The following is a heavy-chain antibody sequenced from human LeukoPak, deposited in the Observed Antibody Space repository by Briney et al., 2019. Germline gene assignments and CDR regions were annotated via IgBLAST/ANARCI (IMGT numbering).Heavy chain of an antibody. CDR1: GGSFSGYY. D-gene: IGHD3-16*02. V-gene: IGHV4-34*01. Sequence: SETLSLTCAVYGGSFSGYYWSWIRQPPGKGLEWIGEINHSGSTNYNPSLKSRVTISVDTSKNQFSLKLSSVTAADTAVYYCARGGNDYVWGSYRYYFDYWGQGTLVTVSS. CDR2: INHSGST. CDR3: ARGGNDYVWGSYRYYFDY. J-gene: IGHJ4*02.